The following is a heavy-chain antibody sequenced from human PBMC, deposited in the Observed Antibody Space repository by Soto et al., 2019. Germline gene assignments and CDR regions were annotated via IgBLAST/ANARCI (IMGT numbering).Heavy chain of an antibody. CDR3: AIGPPGIAFDL. CDR2: ISDDGRKQ. J-gene: IGHJ3*01. V-gene: IGHV3-30*03. Sequence: QGQLVASGGGVVQPGGSLTLSCAASGFVFSAYGIHWVRQSADKGLEWVATISDDGRKQHYTDSVKGRFIVSRDNLKKTLSLQMTKLESADSGLYSCAIGPPGIAFDLWGQGTTVAVSS. D-gene: IGHD3-10*01. CDR1: GFVFSAYG.